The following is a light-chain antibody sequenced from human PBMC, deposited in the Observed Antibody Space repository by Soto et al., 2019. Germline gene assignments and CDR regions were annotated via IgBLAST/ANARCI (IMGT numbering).Light chain of an antibody. Sequence: SQITHCPSALSSSVGDRVTIACRASQNIRSYVNWYQQKAGKAPNLLIYAAASLQSGVPSRFRGFGAGTDFTLTITSLQAEDFATYYCQQTSSPPWTFGQGPKVHIK. CDR2: AAA. CDR1: QNIRSY. V-gene: IGKV1-39*01. CDR3: QQTSSPPWT. J-gene: IGKJ1*01.